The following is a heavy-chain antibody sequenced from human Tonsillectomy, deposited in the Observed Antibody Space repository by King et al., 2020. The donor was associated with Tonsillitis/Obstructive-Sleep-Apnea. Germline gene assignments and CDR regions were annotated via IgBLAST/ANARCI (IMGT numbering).Heavy chain of an antibody. CDR3: ARAPYSRGWFDP. CDR1: GGSISSSKW. CDR2: VYHRGST. D-gene: IGHD6-13*01. J-gene: IGHJ5*02. V-gene: IGHV4-4*02. Sequence: VQLQESGPGLVKPSGTLSLTCAVSGGSISSSKWWSGVRQPPGKGGEWSGGVYHRGSTNYNPSLKGRVAISVDKSKNQFSLKLSSVTAADTAVYYCARAPYSRGWFDPWGQGTLVTVSS.